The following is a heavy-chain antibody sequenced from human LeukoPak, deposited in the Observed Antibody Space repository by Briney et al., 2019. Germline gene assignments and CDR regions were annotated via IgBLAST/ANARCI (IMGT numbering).Heavy chain of an antibody. CDR3: ARQSAVADAFDI. CDR1: GYRFTNYW. CDR2: IYPSDSDI. J-gene: IGHJ3*02. Sequence: ESLKISCQASGYRFTNYWIAWVRQMPGQGLEWMGIIYPSDSDIRYNPSFQGQVTISADKSISTAYLRWSSLQASDTAMYYCARQSAVADAFDIWGQGTMVTVSS. V-gene: IGHV5-51*01. D-gene: IGHD6-19*01.